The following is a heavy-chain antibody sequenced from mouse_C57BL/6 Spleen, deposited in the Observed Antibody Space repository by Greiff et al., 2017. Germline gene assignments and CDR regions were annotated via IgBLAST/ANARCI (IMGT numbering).Heavy chain of an antibody. V-gene: IGHV5-17*01. Sequence: EVQLVESGGGLVKPGGSLKLSCAASGFTFSDYGMHWVRQAPEKGLEWVAYISSGSSTIYYADTVKGRFTISRDNAKNTLFLQMTSLRSEDTAMYYCARRENYYYGSRGYFDYWGQGTTLTVSS. D-gene: IGHD1-1*01. CDR1: GFTFSDYG. CDR3: ARRENYYYGSRGYFDY. J-gene: IGHJ2*01. CDR2: ISSGSSTI.